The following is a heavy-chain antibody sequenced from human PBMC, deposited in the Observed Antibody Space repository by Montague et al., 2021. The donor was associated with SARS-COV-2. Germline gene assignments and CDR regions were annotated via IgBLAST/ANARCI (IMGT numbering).Heavy chain of an antibody. CDR3: ARMDAGPTSYDY. D-gene: IGHD2-2*01. CDR1: GFSLSTSGMC. J-gene: IGHJ4*02. Sequence: VKPTQTLTLTCTFSGFSLSTSGMCVSWIRQPPGKALEWLARIXXXXDXYYSTSLKTRLTISKDTSNNQVVLTMPNMDPVDTATYYCARMDAGPTSYDYWGQGTLVTVSS. CDR2: IXXXXDX. V-gene: IGHV2-70*11.